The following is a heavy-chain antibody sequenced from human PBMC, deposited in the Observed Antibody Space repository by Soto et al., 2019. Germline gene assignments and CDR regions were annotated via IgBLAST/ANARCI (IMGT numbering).Heavy chain of an antibody. D-gene: IGHD1-1*01. J-gene: IGHJ5*02. CDR3: ARVVQPNWFDP. CDR2: ISSSSSYI. CDR1: GFTFSSYS. Sequence: GXSLRLSCAASGFTFSSYSMNWARQAPGKGLEWVSSISSSSSYIYYADSVKGRFTISRDNAKNSLYLQMNSLRAEDTAVYYCARVVQPNWFDPWGQGTLVTVSS. V-gene: IGHV3-21*01.